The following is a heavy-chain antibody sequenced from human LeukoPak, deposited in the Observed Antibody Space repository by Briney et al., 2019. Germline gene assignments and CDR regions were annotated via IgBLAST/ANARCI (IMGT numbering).Heavy chain of an antibody. D-gene: IGHD3-22*01. J-gene: IGHJ4*02. CDR3: ARVASITMICDF. Sequence: KSGGSLRLSCAASGFTFSDYYMSWIRQAPGKGLEWVSYISTSGRYTNYTDSVKGRFTIPRDNAKNSLFLQMNSLRAEDTAVYYCARVASITMICDFWGQGTLVTVFS. CDR2: ISTSGRYT. CDR1: GFTFSDYY. V-gene: IGHV3-11*06.